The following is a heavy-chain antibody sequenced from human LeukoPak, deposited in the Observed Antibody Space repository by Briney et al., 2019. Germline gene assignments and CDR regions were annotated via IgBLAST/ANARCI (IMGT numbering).Heavy chain of an antibody. CDR3: ANHRAYSGSYNY. CDR2: IIPIFGTA. CDR1: GGTFSSYA. D-gene: IGHD1-26*01. V-gene: IGHV1-69*13. Sequence: SVKVSCKASGGTFSSYAISWVRQAPRQGLEWMGGIIPIFGTANYAQKFQGRVTITADESTSTAYMELSSLRSEDTAVYYCANHRAYSGSYNYWGQGTLVTVSS. J-gene: IGHJ4*02.